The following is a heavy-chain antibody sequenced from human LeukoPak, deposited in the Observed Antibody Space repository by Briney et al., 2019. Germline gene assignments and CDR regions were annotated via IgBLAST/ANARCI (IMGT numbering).Heavy chain of an antibody. V-gene: IGHV4-39*07. J-gene: IGHJ3*02. CDR3: VRESWMWELDGFDI. CDR1: GGSISSSSYY. D-gene: IGHD1-26*01. Sequence: PSETLSLTCTVSGGSISSSSYYWGWIRQPPGKGLEWIGSIYYSGSTYYNPSLKSRVTISVDTSKNQFSLKLSSVTAADTAVYYCVRESWMWELDGFDIWGQGTVVTVSS. CDR2: IYYSGST.